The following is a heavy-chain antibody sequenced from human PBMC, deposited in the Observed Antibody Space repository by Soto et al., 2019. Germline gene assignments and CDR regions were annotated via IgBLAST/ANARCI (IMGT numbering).Heavy chain of an antibody. CDR2: IYYSGST. D-gene: IGHD6-19*01. CDR1: AGSISSGGYY. V-gene: IGHV4-31*03. CDR3: ASKSVSQWRATARNGMDF. Sequence: SETLSLTCTVSAGSISSGGYYWSWIRQHPGRGLEWIGYIYYSGSTYYNPSLKSRGTISVDTSKNQFSLKLSSVTAAHTAAYFCASKSVSQWRATARNGMDFWGKGNTVTACS. J-gene: IGHJ6*01.